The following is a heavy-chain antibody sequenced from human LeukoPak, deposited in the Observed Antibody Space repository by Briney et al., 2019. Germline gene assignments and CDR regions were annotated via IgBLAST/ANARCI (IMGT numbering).Heavy chain of an antibody. CDR1: GGAFSGYY. CDR3: ARFYGANLRFDY. V-gene: IGHV4-34*01. CDR2: INHSGST. D-gene: IGHD4-23*01. J-gene: IGHJ4*02. Sequence: SQTLSLTCAVYGGAFSGYYWSWIRQPPGKGLWWIGEINHSGSTNYNPSLKSRVTISVDTSQNHFSLRLSSVTAADTAVYYSARFYGANLRFDYWGQGTLVTVSP.